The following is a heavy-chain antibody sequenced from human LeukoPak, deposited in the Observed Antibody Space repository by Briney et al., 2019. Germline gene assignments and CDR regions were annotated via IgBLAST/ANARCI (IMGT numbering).Heavy chain of an antibody. D-gene: IGHD2-15*01. CDR1: GGSISIYY. J-gene: IGHJ6*03. CDR3: ARGGCSGGSCYSIYYYYMDV. Sequence: PSETLSLTCTVSGGSISIYYWSWIRQPAGKGLEWIGRIYISGSTNYNPSLKSRVTMSVDTSKNQFSLKLSSVTAADTAVYYCARGGCSGGSCYSIYYYYMDVWGKGTTVTVSS. V-gene: IGHV4-4*07. CDR2: IYISGST.